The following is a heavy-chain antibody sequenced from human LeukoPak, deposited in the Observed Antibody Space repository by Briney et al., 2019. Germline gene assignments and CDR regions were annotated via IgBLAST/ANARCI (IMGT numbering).Heavy chain of an antibody. CDR2: ISYSGYT. CDR3: ARRRNENGGMVFDS. Sequence: PSETLSLTCTVSGGSIRSYYWNWIRQAPGKGLEWVGFISYSGYTSYSPSLKSRVAISVDTAKGQFSPRLKSMNAGDKGIYFCARRRNENGGMVFDSWAQGNLVTVSS. V-gene: IGHV4-59*01. D-gene: IGHD4-23*01. CDR1: GGSIRSYY. J-gene: IGHJ4*02.